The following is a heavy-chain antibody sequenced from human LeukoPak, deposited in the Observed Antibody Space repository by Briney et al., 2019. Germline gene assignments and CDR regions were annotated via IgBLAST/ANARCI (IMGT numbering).Heavy chain of an antibody. Sequence: TGGSLRLSCAASGFTVSSTYMSWVRQAPGKGLEWVGRIKPKTDGETTEYAAPVKDRFSISRDDSKSMMYLQMNSLKTEDTAVYYCITPLPYSAQGGQGTLVTVSS. CDR3: ITPLPYSAQ. V-gene: IGHV3-15*01. D-gene: IGHD2-21*01. J-gene: IGHJ4*02. CDR1: GFTVSSTY. CDR2: IKPKTDGETT.